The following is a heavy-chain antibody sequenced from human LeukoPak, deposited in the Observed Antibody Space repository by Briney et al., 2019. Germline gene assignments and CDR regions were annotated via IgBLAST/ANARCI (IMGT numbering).Heavy chain of an antibody. D-gene: IGHD6-13*01. CDR3: ATTVAAGRLNWFDP. Sequence: SETLSLTCAVYGGSFSGYYWSWIRQPLGKGLEWIGEINHSGSTNYNPSLKSRVTISVDTSKNQFSLKLSSVTAADTAVYYCATTVAAGRLNWFDPWGQGTLVTVSS. CDR2: INHSGST. V-gene: IGHV4-34*01. CDR1: GGSFSGYY. J-gene: IGHJ5*02.